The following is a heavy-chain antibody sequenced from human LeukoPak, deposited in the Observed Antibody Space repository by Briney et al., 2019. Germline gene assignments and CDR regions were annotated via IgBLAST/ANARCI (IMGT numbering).Heavy chain of an antibody. V-gene: IGHV4-34*01. D-gene: IGHD3-22*01. J-gene: IGHJ4*02. CDR1: GGSFSGYY. Sequence: SETLSLTCAVYGGSFSGYYWSWIRQPPGKGLEWIGEINHSGSTNYNPSLKSRVTISVDMSKNQFSLKLSSVTAADTAVYYCARGPINYYDSSGFDFDYWGQGTLVTVSS. CDR3: ARGPINYYDSSGFDFDY. CDR2: INHSGST.